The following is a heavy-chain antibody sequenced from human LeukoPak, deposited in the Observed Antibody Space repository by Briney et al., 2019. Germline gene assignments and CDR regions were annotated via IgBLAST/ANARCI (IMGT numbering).Heavy chain of an antibody. V-gene: IGHV4-34*01. J-gene: IGHJ4*02. CDR3: ARDMSGRWGSYYGTTGFDY. D-gene: IGHD1-26*01. Sequence: TETLSLTCAVYGGSFSGYYWSWIRQPPGKGLEWIGEINHSGSTNYNPSLKSRVTISVDTSKNQFSLKLSSVTAADTAVYYCARDMSGRWGSYYGTTGFDYWGQGTLVTVSS. CDR2: INHSGST. CDR1: GGSFSGYY.